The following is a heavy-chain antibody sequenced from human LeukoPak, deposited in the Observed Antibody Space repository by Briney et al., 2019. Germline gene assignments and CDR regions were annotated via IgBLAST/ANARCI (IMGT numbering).Heavy chain of an antibody. J-gene: IGHJ4*02. Sequence: GGSLRLPCAASGFTFRSYAMTWVRQAPGKGLEWVSGISGSGGNTYYADSVKGRFTISRDNAKNSLYLQMNSLRAEDTAVYYCARVGYYYGSGFDYWGQGTLVTVSS. CDR3: ARVGYYYGSGFDY. D-gene: IGHD3-10*01. CDR2: ISGSGGNT. CDR1: GFTFRSYA. V-gene: IGHV3-23*01.